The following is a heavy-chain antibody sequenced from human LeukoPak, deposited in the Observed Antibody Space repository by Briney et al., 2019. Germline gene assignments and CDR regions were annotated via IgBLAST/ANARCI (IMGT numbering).Heavy chain of an antibody. CDR2: ISYDGSNK. D-gene: IGHD6-13*01. J-gene: IGHJ4*02. CDR1: GFTFSSYA. CDR3: AREVSSSWYDGLDY. V-gene: IGHV3-30-3*01. Sequence: GGSLRLSCAASGFTFSSYAMHWVRQAPGKGLEWVAVISYDGSNKYYADSVKGRFTISRDNSKNTLYLQMNSLRAEDTAVYYCAREVSSSWYDGLDYWGQGTLVTVSS.